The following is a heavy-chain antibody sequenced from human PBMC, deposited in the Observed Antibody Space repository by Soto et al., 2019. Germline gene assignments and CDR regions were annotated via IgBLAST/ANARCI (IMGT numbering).Heavy chain of an antibody. CDR1: GFTFSSYA. Sequence: QVQLVESGGGVVQPGRSLRLSCAASGFTFSSYAMHWVRQAPGKGLEWVAVISYDGSNKYYADSVKGRFTISRDNSKNTLYLQMNSLRAEDTAVYYCAREDMAGTFDPRGQGTLVTVSS. CDR2: ISYDGSNK. J-gene: IGHJ5*02. V-gene: IGHV3-30-3*01. D-gene: IGHD2-15*01. CDR3: AREDMAGTFDP.